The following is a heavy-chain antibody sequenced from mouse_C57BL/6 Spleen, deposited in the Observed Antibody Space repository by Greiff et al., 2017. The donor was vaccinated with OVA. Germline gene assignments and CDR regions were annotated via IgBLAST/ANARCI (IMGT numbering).Heavy chain of an antibody. CDR1: GYSITSGYY. V-gene: IGHV3-6*01. Sequence: ESGPGLVKPSQSLSLTCSVTGYSITSGYYWNWIRQFPGNKLEWMGYISYDGSNNYNPSLKNRISITRDTSKNQFFLKLNSVTTEDTATYYCARDYPAWFAYWGKGSVVTVSA. CDR3: ARDYPAWFAY. CDR2: ISYDGSN. D-gene: IGHD5-5*01. J-gene: IGHJ3*01.